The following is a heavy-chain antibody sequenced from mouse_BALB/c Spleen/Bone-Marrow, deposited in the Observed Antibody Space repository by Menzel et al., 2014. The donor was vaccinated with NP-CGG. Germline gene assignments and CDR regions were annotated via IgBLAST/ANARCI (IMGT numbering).Heavy chain of an antibody. CDR3: ARGSYYEGAMDY. CDR1: GFSLTSYG. CDR2: IWADGST. V-gene: IGHV2-9*02. Sequence: VNVVESGPGLVAPSQSLSITCTVSGFSLTSYGVHWVRQPPGKVLEWLGVIWADGSTNYNSALMSRLSISKDNSKSQVFLKMNSLQTDDTAMYFCARGSYYEGAMDYWGQGTSVTVSS. J-gene: IGHJ4*01. D-gene: IGHD1-1*01.